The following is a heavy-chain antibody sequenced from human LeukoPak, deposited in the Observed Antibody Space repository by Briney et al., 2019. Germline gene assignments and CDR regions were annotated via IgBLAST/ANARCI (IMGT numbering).Heavy chain of an antibody. CDR2: IFHSGST. D-gene: IGHD3-22*01. V-gene: IGHV4-4*02. CDR1: GGSLSSTNW. Sequence: SGTLSLTCAVSGGSLSSTNWWSWVRQPPGKGLEWIGEIFHSGSTNYNPSLKSRVTISVDKSKNQFSLKLSSVTAADTAVYYCARDSRFDGSGYRHVFWFFDLWGRGTLVTVSS. J-gene: IGHJ2*01. CDR3: ARDSRFDGSGYRHVFWFFDL.